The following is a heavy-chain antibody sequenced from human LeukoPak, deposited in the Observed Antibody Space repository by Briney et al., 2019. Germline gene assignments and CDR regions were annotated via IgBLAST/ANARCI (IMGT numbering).Heavy chain of an antibody. CDR3: ARGVYYYDSSGYSFDY. CDR2: IYYSGST. V-gene: IGHV4-30-4*07. D-gene: IGHD3-22*01. CDR1: GGSISSGGYS. Sequence: SETLSLTCAVSGGSISSGGYSWSWIRQPPVKGLEWIVYIYYSGSTYYNPSLKRRVTISVDTSKNQFSLKLSSVTAADTAVYYCARGVYYYDSSGYSFDYWGQGTLVTVSS. J-gene: IGHJ4*02.